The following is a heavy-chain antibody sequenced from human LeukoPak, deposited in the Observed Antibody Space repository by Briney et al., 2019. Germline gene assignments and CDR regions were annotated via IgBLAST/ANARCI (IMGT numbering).Heavy chain of an antibody. CDR3: ARDGDYYDSSGYYDY. D-gene: IGHD3-22*01. V-gene: IGHV4-59*01. Sequence: PSETLSLTCTVSGDSISSYYWSWIRQPPGKGQEWIGYIYYSGSTNYNPSLKSRVTISVDTSKNQFYLKLSSVTAADTAVYYCARDGDYYDSSGYYDYWGQGTLVTVSS. J-gene: IGHJ4*02. CDR2: IYYSGST. CDR1: GDSISSYY.